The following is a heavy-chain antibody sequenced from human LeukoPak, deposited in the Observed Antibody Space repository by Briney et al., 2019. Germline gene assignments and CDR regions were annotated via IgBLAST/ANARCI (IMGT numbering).Heavy chain of an antibody. D-gene: IGHD2-21*02. CDR2: IYYSGST. CDR1: GGSISSSSYY. Sequence: SETLSLTCTVSGGSISSSSYYWGWIRQPPGKGLEWIGNIYYSGSTYYNPSLKSRVTISVDTSKNQFSLKLSSVTAADTAVYYRARVALGDWYGESPHYFDYWGQGTLVTVSS. J-gene: IGHJ4*02. CDR3: ARVALGDWYGESPHYFDY. V-gene: IGHV4-39*07.